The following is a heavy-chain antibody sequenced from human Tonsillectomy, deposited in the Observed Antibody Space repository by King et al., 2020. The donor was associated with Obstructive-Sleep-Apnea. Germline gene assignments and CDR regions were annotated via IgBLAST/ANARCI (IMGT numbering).Heavy chain of an antibody. D-gene: IGHD3-9*01. V-gene: IGHV3-23*04. CDR2: ISGIGGPT. CDR3: AKDRPARDFDWLLKGVPYFDY. CDR1: GFTFSSYA. Sequence: EVQLVESGGGLVQPGGSLRLSCAASGFTFSSYAMTWVRQAPGKGLEWVASISGIGGPTYYADSVKGRFTISRDNSKNTLYLQMNSLRAEDTAVYYCAKDRPARDFDWLLKGVPYFDYWGQGTLLTVSS. J-gene: IGHJ4*02.